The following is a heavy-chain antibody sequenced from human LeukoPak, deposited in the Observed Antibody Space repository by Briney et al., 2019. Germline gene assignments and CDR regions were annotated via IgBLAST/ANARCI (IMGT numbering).Heavy chain of an antibody. J-gene: IGHJ4*02. CDR2: IYSRGST. Sequence: SETLSLTCTVSGGSISSGSYYWNWIRQPAGKGLEWIGRIYSRGSTNYNPSLKSRVTISVDTSKNQFSLKLSSVTAADTAVYYCARVTGYTIEDYFDYWGQGTLVTVSS. CDR3: ARVTGYTIEDYFDY. CDR1: GGSISSGSYY. D-gene: IGHD3-9*01. V-gene: IGHV4-61*02.